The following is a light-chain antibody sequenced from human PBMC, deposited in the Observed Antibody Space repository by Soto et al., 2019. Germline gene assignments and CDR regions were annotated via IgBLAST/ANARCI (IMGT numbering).Light chain of an antibody. V-gene: IGLV2-14*03. Sequence: QSALTQPASVSGSPGQWITISCTGTSSDVGGYNYVSWYQHHPGKAPKLLIYDVSNRPSGISNRFSGSKSDNTASLTISGLQPEDEADYYCSSYTTSNTRQIVFGTGTKSPS. CDR2: DVS. CDR1: SSDVGGYNY. J-gene: IGLJ1*01. CDR3: SSYTTSNTRQIV.